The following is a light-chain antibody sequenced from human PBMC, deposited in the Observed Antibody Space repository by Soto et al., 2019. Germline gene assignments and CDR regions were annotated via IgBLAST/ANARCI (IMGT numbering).Light chain of an antibody. V-gene: IGKV1D-13*01. CDR3: QQFNXXXLT. CDR2: AAS. CDR1: QGICSA. J-gene: IGKJ5*01. Sequence: IQLTQSPSSLSASVGDRVXXXXXSSQGICSAVAWYQQKPGKPPXLLMSAASSVECGVPPTFSGSGSGTDFTLSISSLQPEDFATYYCQQFNXXXLTLGQGTRLEI.